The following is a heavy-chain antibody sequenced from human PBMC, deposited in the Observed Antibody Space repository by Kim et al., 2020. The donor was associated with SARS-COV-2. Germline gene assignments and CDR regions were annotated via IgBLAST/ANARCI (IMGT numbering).Heavy chain of an antibody. CDR2: INHSGST. CDR3: ARLTVTREGYYYYGMDV. V-gene: IGHV4-34*01. Sequence: SETLSLTCAVYGGSFSGYYWSWIRQPPGKGLEWIGEINHSGSTNYNPSLKSRVTISVDTSKNQFSLKLSSVTAADTAVYYCARLTVTREGYYYYGMDVWGQGTTVTVSS. J-gene: IGHJ6*02. D-gene: IGHD4-17*01. CDR1: GGSFSGYY.